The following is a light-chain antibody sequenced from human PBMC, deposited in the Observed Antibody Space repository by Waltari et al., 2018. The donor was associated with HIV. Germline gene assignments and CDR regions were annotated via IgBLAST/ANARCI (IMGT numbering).Light chain of an antibody. CDR3: SSYTSFSTVL. CDR2: EGN. CDR1: SSDVGPYSL. Sequence: QSALTQPASVSGSPGQSFTISCTGTSSDVGPYSLVSWYQHHPGKAPKLMIYEGNKRPSGVSNRFSGSKSGNTASLTISGLQAEDEADYYCSSYTSFSTVLFGGGTKLTVL. J-gene: IGLJ2*01. V-gene: IGLV2-23*01.